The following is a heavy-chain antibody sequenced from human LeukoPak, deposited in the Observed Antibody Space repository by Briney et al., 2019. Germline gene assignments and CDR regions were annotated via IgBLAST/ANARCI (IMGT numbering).Heavy chain of an antibody. CDR1: GYSISSGYY. CDR3: AREGHYYDSSGYSFNYFQH. D-gene: IGHD3-22*01. CDR2: IYYSGGT. Sequence: SETLSLTCTVSGYSISSGYYWGWIRQPPGKGLEWIGYIYYSGGTNYNPSLKSRVTISVDTSKNQFSLKLSSVTAADTAVYYCAREGHYYDSSGYSFNYFQHWGQGTLVTVSS. V-gene: IGHV4-61*01. J-gene: IGHJ1*01.